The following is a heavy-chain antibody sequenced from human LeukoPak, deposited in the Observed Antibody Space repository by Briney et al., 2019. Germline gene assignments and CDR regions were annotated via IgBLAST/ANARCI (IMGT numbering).Heavy chain of an antibody. V-gene: IGHV1-2*02. Sequence: ASVKVSCKASGYTFTGYYMLWVRQAPGQGLEWMGWINPNSGGTNYAQKFQGRVTMTRDTSISTAYMELSRLRSDDTAVYYCARASVVVVITDDYYYMDVWGKGTTVTVSS. D-gene: IGHD3-22*01. J-gene: IGHJ6*03. CDR2: INPNSGGT. CDR1: GYTFTGYY. CDR3: ARASVVVVITDDYYYMDV.